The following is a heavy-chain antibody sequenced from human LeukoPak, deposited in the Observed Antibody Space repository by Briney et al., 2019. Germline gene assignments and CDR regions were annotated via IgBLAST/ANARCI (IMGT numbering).Heavy chain of an antibody. D-gene: IGHD3-10*01. J-gene: IGHJ4*02. CDR2: ISWNSGSI. CDR1: GFTFDDYA. Sequence: GRSLRLSCAASGFTFDDYAMHWVRQAPGKGLEWVSGISWNSGSIGYADSVKGRFTISRDNAKNSLYLQMNSLRAEDTASYYCATSMVRGVIFDYWGQGTLVTVSS. CDR3: ATSMVRGVIFDY. V-gene: IGHV3-9*01.